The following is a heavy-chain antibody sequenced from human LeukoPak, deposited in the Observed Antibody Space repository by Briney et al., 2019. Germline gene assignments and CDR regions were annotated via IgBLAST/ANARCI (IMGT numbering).Heavy chain of an antibody. V-gene: IGHV3-23*01. J-gene: IGHJ4*02. D-gene: IGHD2-8*02. CDR1: GLTFSSFA. Sequence: GGSLRLSCAASGLTFSSFAMIWVRQAPGKGLEWVSGFDGNGPNTYYADSVKGRWTISRDNSRNTLYLEMNSLRPEDTAIYYCAKPRTTGLGWAQFDYWGQGSLVTVSS. CDR2: FDGNGPNT. CDR3: AKPRTTGLGWAQFDY.